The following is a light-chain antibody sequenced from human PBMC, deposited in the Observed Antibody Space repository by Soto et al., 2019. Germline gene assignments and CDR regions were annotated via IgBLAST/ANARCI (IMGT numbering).Light chain of an antibody. CDR3: SSYTISNTFV. CDR2: EVS. J-gene: IGLJ1*01. V-gene: IGLV2-14*01. Sequence: QSVLTQPASVSGSPGQSITISCTGTSSDVGGYDYVSWYQQHPGKAPKLIIYEVSNRPSRVSNRFSGSKSGNMASLTISGLQAEDEAAYYCSSYTISNTFVFGTGTKVTVL. CDR1: SSDVGGYDY.